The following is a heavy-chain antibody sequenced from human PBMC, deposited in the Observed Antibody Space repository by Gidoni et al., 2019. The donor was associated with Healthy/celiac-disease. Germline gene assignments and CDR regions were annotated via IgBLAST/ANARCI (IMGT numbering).Heavy chain of an antibody. CDR2: IYYSGST. Sequence: QVQLQESRPGLLKPSQTLSLTCTFSGGSITSRCYCCSWILQHPGKALAWIGYIYYSGSTYSKPSLKSRVTRSVDTSKNQFSLKLSSVTAAYTAVYYCARDGGAYCGGDCYPGYYYGMDVWGQGTTVTVSS. D-gene: IGHD2-21*02. CDR1: GGSITSRCYC. J-gene: IGHJ6*02. V-gene: IGHV4-31*03. CDR3: ARDGGAYCGGDCYPGYYYGMDV.